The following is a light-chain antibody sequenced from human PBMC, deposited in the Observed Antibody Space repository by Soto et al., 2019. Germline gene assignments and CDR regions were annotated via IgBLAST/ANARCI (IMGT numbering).Light chain of an antibody. CDR2: DAS. Sequence: DIQMTQSPSPLSASVGDRVTISCRASQSISNWLAWYQQKPGKAPKLLIYDASSLESGVPSRFSGSGSGTEFTLTISSLQPEDFATYYCQKYNSFWTFGQGTKVDI. CDR3: QKYNSFWT. J-gene: IGKJ1*01. V-gene: IGKV1-5*01. CDR1: QSISNW.